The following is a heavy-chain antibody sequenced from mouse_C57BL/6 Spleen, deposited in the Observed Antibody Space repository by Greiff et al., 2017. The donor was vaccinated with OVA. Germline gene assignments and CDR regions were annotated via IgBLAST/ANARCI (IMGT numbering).Heavy chain of an antibody. V-gene: IGHV1-64*01. CDR3: ATLTTVVATDWYFDV. J-gene: IGHJ1*03. Sequence: VKLQQPGAELVKPGASVKLSCKASGYTFTSYWMHWVKQRPGQGLEWIGMIHPNSGSTNYNEKFKSKATLTVDKSSSTAYMQLSSLTSEDSAVYYCATLTTVVATDWYFDVWGTGTTVTVSS. D-gene: IGHD1-1*01. CDR1: GYTFTSYW. CDR2: IHPNSGST.